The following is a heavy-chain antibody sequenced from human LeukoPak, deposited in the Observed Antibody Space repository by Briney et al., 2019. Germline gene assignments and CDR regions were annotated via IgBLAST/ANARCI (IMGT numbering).Heavy chain of an antibody. CDR3: ARDYTYCSGGSCYDALGY. CDR1: GFTFSSYG. D-gene: IGHD2-15*01. J-gene: IGHJ4*02. CDR2: IRYDESNK. Sequence: PGGSLRLSCAASGFTFSSYGMLWVRQAPGKGLEWVAFIRYDESNKYYADSVKGRFTISRDNSKNTLYLQMNSLRVEDTAVYYCARDYTYCSGGSCYDALGYWGQGTLVTVSS. V-gene: IGHV3-30*02.